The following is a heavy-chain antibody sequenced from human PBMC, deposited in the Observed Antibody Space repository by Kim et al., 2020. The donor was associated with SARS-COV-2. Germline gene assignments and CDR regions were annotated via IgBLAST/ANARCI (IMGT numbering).Heavy chain of an antibody. V-gene: IGHV3-30*09. D-gene: IGHD6-19*01. CDR2: ISYDGSNK. CDR1: GFTFSSYA. CDR3: ARARSVALSYYYGMDV. J-gene: IGHJ6*02. Sequence: GGSLRLSCAASGFTFSSYAMHWVLQAPGKGLEWVAVISYDGSNKYYADSVKGRFAISRDNSKNTLYLQMNSLRAEDTAVYYCARARSVALSYYYGMDVWGQGTTVTVSS.